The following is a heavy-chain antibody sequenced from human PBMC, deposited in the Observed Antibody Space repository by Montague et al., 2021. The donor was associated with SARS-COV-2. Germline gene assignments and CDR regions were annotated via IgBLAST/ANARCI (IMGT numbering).Heavy chain of an antibody. D-gene: IGHD3-9*01. CDR2: IYYSGST. Sequence: TLSLTCTVSGGSISSGGYYWSWIRQHPGKGLEWIGYIYYSGSTYYNPSLKSRVTISVDTSKNQFSLKLSSVTAADTAVYYCARAAPWSFRDILTGYYYYYGRDVGGQGTTGTV. J-gene: IGHJ6*02. CDR1: GGSISSGGYY. CDR3: ARAAPWSFRDILTGYYYYYGRDV. V-gene: IGHV4-31*03.